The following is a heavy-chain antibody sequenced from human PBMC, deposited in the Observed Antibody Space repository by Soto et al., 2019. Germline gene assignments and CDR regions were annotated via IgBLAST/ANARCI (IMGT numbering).Heavy chain of an antibody. D-gene: IGHD2-2*01. CDR1: GFTFKYVW. CDR3: AADRYCSSNTCPGAFDM. Sequence: EVLLVESGGDSVKPGGSLRLSCAASGFTFKYVWMTWVRQAPGKGLEWVGRIKRKSDGDTTLYAAPVKGRFTISRDDSKETAYLEMNSLKTDDTAVYYCAADRYCSSNTCPGAFDMWGQGTMVRVSA. J-gene: IGHJ3*02. CDR2: IKRKSDGDTT. V-gene: IGHV3-15*01.